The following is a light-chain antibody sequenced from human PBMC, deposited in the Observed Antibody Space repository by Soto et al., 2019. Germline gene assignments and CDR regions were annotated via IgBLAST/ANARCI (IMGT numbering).Light chain of an antibody. Sequence: DIQMTQSPATLSASVGDRVTITCRASQSVRSWLAWYQQKPGTAPKLLIFDASRLESGVPSRFSGSASGTEFTLTISSLQPDDFATYYCQQANSFPLTFGGGTKVDIK. CDR3: QQANSFPLT. V-gene: IGKV1-5*01. CDR2: DAS. CDR1: QSVRSW. J-gene: IGKJ4*01.